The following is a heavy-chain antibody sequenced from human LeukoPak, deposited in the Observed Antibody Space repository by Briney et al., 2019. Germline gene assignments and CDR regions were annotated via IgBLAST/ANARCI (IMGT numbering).Heavy chain of an antibody. CDR3: ASESAFGGVIVKVY. Sequence: TRGSLRLSCAASGFTFSSYSMNWVRQAPGKGLEWVSSISSSSSYIYYADSVKGRFTISRDNAKNSLYLQMNSLRAEDTAVYYCASESAFGGVIVKVYWGQGTLITVSS. CDR2: ISSSSSYI. D-gene: IGHD3-16*02. J-gene: IGHJ4*02. CDR1: GFTFSSYS. V-gene: IGHV3-21*01.